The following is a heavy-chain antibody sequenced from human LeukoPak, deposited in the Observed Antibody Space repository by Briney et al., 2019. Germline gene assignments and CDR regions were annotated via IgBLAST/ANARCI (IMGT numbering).Heavy chain of an antibody. CDR3: ARDVMTTATIALDV. CDR2: IYTSGHT. V-gene: IGHV4-4*07. D-gene: IGHD4-17*01. CDR1: GYSISSGYY. Sequence: PSETLSLTCAVSGYSISSGYYWGWIRQPAGKGLEWIGRIYTSGHTKYNPSLESRVTMSVDNSNNQLSLKLTSVTAADTAVYYCARDVMTTATIALDVWGQGTMVTVSS. J-gene: IGHJ3*01.